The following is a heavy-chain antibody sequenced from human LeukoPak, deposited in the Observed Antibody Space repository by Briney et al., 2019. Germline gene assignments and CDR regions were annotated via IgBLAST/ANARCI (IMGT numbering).Heavy chain of an antibody. J-gene: IGHJ4*02. D-gene: IGHD4-17*01. CDR2: INPNSGGT. CDR3: ASSTTGVYYFDY. Sequence: ASVKVSCKASGYTFTGYYMHWVRQAPGQGLEWMGWINPNSGGTNYAQKFQGRVTMTRDTSISTAYMELSRLRTDDTAVYYRASSTTGVYYFDYWGQGTLVTVSS. CDR1: GYTFTGYY. V-gene: IGHV1-2*02.